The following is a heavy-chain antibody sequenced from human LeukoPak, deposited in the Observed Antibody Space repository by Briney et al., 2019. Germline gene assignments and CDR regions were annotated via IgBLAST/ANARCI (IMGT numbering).Heavy chain of an antibody. D-gene: IGHD3-9*01. V-gene: IGHV3-21*01. Sequence: PGGSLRLSCAASGFTFSSYSMNWVRQAPGKGLEWVSSISSSSSYIYYADSVKGRFTISRDNAKNSLYLQMNSLRAEDTAVYYCARSDILTGSLAFRWFDPWGQGTLVTVSS. CDR3: ARSDILTGSLAFRWFDP. J-gene: IGHJ5*02. CDR2: ISSSSSYI. CDR1: GFTFSSYS.